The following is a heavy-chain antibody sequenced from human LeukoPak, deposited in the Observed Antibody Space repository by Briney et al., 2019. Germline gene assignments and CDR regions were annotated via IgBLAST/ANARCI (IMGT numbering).Heavy chain of an antibody. V-gene: IGHV3-9*01. J-gene: IGHJ4*02. Sequence: GGSLRLSCAASGFSFDDYAMHWVRQAPGKGLEWVSGISWNSGNIGYADSVKGRFTISRDNAKNSLILYMSNLRVEDTAVYYCAREMSGSGMTYWGQGTQVTVSS. D-gene: IGHD3-10*01. CDR2: ISWNSGNI. CDR1: GFSFDDYA. CDR3: AREMSGSGMTY.